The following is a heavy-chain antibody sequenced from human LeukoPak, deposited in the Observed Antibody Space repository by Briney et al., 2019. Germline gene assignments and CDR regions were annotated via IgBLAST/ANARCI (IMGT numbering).Heavy chain of an antibody. J-gene: IGHJ4*02. CDR2: IIPIFGTA. CDR1: GGTFNSYA. CDR3: ARPAVLYSSSSAFDY. Sequence: SVKVSCKASGGTFNSYAISWVRQAPGQGLEWMGGIIPIFGTANYAQKFQGRVTITTDESTSTAYMELSSLRSEDTAVYYCARPAVLYSSSSAFDYWGQGTLVTVSS. D-gene: IGHD6-6*01. V-gene: IGHV1-69*05.